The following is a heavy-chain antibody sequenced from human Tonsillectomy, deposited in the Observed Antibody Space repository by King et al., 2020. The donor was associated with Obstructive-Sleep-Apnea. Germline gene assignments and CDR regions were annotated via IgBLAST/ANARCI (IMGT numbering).Heavy chain of an antibody. CDR3: AREPPRSPFDY. J-gene: IGHJ4*02. CDR1: GFTFSSYA. V-gene: IGHV3-30*04. CDR2: ISYDGSNK. Sequence: VQLVESGGGVVQPGRSLRLSCAASGFTFSSYAMHWVRQAPGKGLEWVAVISYDGSNKYYADSVKGRFTISRDNSKNTLYLQMNSLRAEDTAVYYCAREPPRSPFDYWGKGTLVTVSS. D-gene: IGHD2-15*01.